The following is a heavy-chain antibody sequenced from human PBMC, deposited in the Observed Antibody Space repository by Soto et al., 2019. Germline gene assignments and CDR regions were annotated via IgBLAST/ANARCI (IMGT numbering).Heavy chain of an antibody. J-gene: IGHJ4*02. CDR3: ARRGTYYYDSSAIDY. V-gene: IGHV4-34*01. CDR1: GGSFSGYY. CDR2: INHSGST. Sequence: SETLSLTCAVYGGSFSGYYWTWIRQPPGTGLEWIGEINHSGSTNYNPSLKSRVTISVDTSKNQFSLKLTSVTAADTAVYYCARRGTYYYDSSAIDYWGQGTLVTVSS. D-gene: IGHD3-22*01.